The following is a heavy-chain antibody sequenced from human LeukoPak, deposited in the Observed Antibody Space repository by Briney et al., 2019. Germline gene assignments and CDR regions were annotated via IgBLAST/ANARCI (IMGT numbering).Heavy chain of an antibody. CDR2: INPNSGGT. V-gene: IGHV1-2*02. CDR1: GYTFTGYY. J-gene: IGHJ4*02. D-gene: IGHD2-15*01. CDR3: ARGVYCSGGSCYFNDY. Sequence: ASVKVSCKASGYTFTGYYMHWVRQAPGQGLEWMGWINPNSGGTNYAQKFQGRVTMTRDTSISTAYMELSRLRSDDTAVYYCARGVYCSGGSCYFNDYWSQGTLVTVSS.